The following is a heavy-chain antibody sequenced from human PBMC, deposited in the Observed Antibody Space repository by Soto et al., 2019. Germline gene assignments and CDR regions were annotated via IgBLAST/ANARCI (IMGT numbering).Heavy chain of an antibody. Sequence: EGRLLESGGGLVQPGGSLRLSCVGSGFMFSGYAMTWVRQAPGKGLEWVSSISDSGAGTYFADSVKGRFTVSRDNSKNTLCLQMNSLRAENTAVYYCAKDASRTGIVGQWVDWGQGTLVTVSS. J-gene: IGHJ4*02. CDR3: AKDASRTGIVGQWVD. D-gene: IGHD1-26*01. CDR2: ISDSGAGT. V-gene: IGHV3-23*01. CDR1: GFMFSGYA.